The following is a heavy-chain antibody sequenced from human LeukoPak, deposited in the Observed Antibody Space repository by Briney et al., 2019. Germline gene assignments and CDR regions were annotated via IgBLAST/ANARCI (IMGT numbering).Heavy chain of an antibody. J-gene: IGHJ4*02. CDR1: GLTFDDYA. D-gene: IGHD3-22*01. Sequence: GGSLRLSCAASGLTFDDYAMHWVRQAPGKGLEWVSGISWNSGSIGYADSVKGRFTISRDNAKNSLYLQMNSLRAEDTALYYCAKAGHYYDSSGYGSFDYWGQGTLVTVSS. V-gene: IGHV3-9*01. CDR2: ISWNSGSI. CDR3: AKAGHYYDSSGYGSFDY.